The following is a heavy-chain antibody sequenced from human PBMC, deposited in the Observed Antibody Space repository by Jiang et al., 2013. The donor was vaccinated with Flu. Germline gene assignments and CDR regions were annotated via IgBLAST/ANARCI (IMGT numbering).Heavy chain of an antibody. Sequence: VQLLESGGGLVKPGGSLRLSCAASGLTFSDYYMSWIRQAPGKGLEWVSYISSSGSTIYYADSVKGRFTISRDNAKNSLYLQMNSLRAEDTAVYYCARARYSSSWYVQDDYYYYGMDVWGQGTTVTVSS. CDR3: ARARYSSSWYVQDDYYYYGMDV. CDR1: GLTFSDYY. V-gene: IGHV3-11*01. CDR2: ISSSGSTI. D-gene: IGHD6-13*01. J-gene: IGHJ6*02.